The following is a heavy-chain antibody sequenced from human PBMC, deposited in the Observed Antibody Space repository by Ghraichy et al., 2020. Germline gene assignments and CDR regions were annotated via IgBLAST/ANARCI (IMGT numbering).Heavy chain of an antibody. CDR1: GVSVDSDRNY. CDR3: ARELCGRTTCFFDS. Sequence: SETLSLTCTVSGVSVDSDRNYWSWIRQPPGKGLEWIGYIDYSGSTNYKSSLKSRVTIAVDTSKNQFSLKVSTVTAADAAVYYCARELCGRTTCFFDSWGQGSRVTVSS. J-gene: IGHJ4*02. CDR2: IDYSGST. D-gene: IGHD2-2*01. V-gene: IGHV4-61*01.